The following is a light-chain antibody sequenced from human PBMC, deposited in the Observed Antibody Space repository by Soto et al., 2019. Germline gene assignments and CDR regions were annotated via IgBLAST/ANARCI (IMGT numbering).Light chain of an antibody. J-gene: IGKJ5*01. Sequence: SVLTLSQATLSLSPGERATLSCRASQSVYSYLAWYQQKPGQAPRLLIYDASNRATGVPPRFSGSGSGTDFTLPISSLEPEDVAVYYCQQRSNWPPSITFGQGTRLENK. CDR2: DAS. CDR1: QSVYSY. V-gene: IGKV3-11*01. CDR3: QQRSNWPPSIT.